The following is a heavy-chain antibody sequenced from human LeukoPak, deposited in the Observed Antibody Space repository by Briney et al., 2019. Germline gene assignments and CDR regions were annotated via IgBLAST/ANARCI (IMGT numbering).Heavy chain of an antibody. Sequence: GESLKISCKGSGYSFTSYWIGWVRQMRGKDLEWMGIIYPGESDTKYSPSFQGQVTISADKSLSTAYLQWGSLKASDTAMYYCARTHSNYMIDYWGQGAMVTVSS. CDR1: GYSFTSYW. V-gene: IGHV5-51*01. CDR2: IYPGESDT. J-gene: IGHJ4*02. CDR3: ARTHSNYMIDY. D-gene: IGHD4-11*01.